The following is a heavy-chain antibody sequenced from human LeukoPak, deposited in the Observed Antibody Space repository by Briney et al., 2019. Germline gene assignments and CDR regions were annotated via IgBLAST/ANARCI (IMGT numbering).Heavy chain of an antibody. J-gene: IGHJ4*02. CDR1: GFTFSSYG. V-gene: IGHV3-23*01. D-gene: IGHD5-12*01. Sequence: GRSLRLSCAASGFTFSSYGMHWVRQAPGKGLEWVSAISGGGSRTYYADSVKGRFSISRDNSRNTLHLLMNSLRPEDTAVYYCARYDGEATNLYFDYWGQGTLVTVSS. CDR2: ISGGGSRT. CDR3: ARYDGEATNLYFDY.